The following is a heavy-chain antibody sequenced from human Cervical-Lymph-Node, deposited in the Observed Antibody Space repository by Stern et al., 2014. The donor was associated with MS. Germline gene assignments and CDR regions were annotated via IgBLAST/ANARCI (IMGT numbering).Heavy chain of an antibody. Sequence: QVQLQESGPGLVKPSQPLSLTCTVSGGSISSGSYYWSWVRQPAGQGLAWVGRIYTSGSTNYTPSLKSRVTISVDTSKNQFSRKLSSGTAADTAVYYCASQIAVAGTGYDYWGQGTLVTVSS. CDR3: ASQIAVAGTGYDY. V-gene: IGHV4-61*02. J-gene: IGHJ4*02. D-gene: IGHD6-19*01. CDR1: GGSISSGSYY. CDR2: IYTSGST.